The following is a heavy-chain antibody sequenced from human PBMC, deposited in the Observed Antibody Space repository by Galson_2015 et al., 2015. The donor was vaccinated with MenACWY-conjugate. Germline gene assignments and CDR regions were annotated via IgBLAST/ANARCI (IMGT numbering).Heavy chain of an antibody. Sequence: SLRLSCAASGFTFSSYSMNWVRQAPGKGLEWVSSISSSSSYIYYADSVKGRFTISRDNAKNSLYLQMNSLGAEDTAVYYCARDLDAWFGEFPDAFDIWGQGAMVTVSS. CDR3: ARDLDAWFGEFPDAFDI. CDR2: ISSSSSYI. V-gene: IGHV3-21*01. J-gene: IGHJ3*02. CDR1: GFTFSSYS. D-gene: IGHD3-10*01.